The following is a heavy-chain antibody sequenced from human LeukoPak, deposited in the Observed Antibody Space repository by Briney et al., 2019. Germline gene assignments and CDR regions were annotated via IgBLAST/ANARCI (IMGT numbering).Heavy chain of an antibody. CDR1: GGSISSGGYY. Sequence: SETLSLTCTVSGGSISSGGYYWSWIRQHPGKGLEWIGYIYYSGSTYYNPSLKSRVTISVDTSKNQFSLKLSSVTAADTAVYYCARSYYDYVWGSYEPFDYWGQGTLVTVSS. D-gene: IGHD3-16*01. CDR3: ARSYYDYVWGSYEPFDY. J-gene: IGHJ4*02. V-gene: IGHV4-31*03. CDR2: IYYSGST.